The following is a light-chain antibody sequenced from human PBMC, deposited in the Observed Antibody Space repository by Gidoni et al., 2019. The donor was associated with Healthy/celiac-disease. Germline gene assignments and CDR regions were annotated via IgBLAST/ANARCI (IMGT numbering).Light chain of an antibody. CDR1: QSVSSN. V-gene: IGKV3-15*01. CDR3: QQYNNWPPRYT. Sequence: EIVMTQSPATLSVSPGERATLSFRASQSVSSNLAWYQQKPGQAPRLLIYGASTRATGIPARLSGRGSGTEFTLTISSLQSEDFAVYYCQQYNNWPPRYTFGQGTKLEIK. J-gene: IGKJ2*01. CDR2: GAS.